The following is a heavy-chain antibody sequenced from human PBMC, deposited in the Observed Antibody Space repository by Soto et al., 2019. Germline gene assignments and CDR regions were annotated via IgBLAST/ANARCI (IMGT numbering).Heavy chain of an antibody. J-gene: IGHJ4*02. CDR2: ISGTGRRT. Sequence: GESLQISCAASGFSSGIYAMNWVRQAPGKGLEWVSSISGTGRRTDYADSVKGRFTISRDNSKNTLYLQMNSLRVEDTAVYYCANDLTAAWGAHWGQGTLFTVSS. V-gene: IGHV3-23*01. D-gene: IGHD6-13*01. CDR3: ANDLTAAWGAH. CDR1: GFSSGIYA.